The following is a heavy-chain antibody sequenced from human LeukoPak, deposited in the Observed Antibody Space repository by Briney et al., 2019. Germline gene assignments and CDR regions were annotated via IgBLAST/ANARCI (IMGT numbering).Heavy chain of an antibody. D-gene: IGHD2-15*01. J-gene: IGHJ3*02. CDR3: VRHCCSSPSKRTFDI. Sequence: SETLSLTCTVSGDSIRSSDYYWGCIRQSPGKGLEWIGTISDGGSTYYNPSLKSRIIISVDTSKNQFSLQLSSVAAADTAVYYCVRHCCSSPSKRTFDIWGQGTLVAVSS. CDR2: ISDGGST. CDR1: GDSIRSSDYY. V-gene: IGHV4-39*01.